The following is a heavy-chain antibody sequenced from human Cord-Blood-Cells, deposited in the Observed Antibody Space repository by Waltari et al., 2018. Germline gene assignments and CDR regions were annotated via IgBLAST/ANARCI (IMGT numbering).Heavy chain of an antibody. D-gene: IGHD2-2*02. Sequence: QVQLVQSGAEVKKPGASVKVSCKASGYTFTSYGISWVRQAPGQGLEWMGWISAYNGNTNDAQKLQGRGTMTTDTSTSTAYMEVRSLRSDDTAVYYCARGCSSTSCYRVVDYWGQGTLVTVSS. J-gene: IGHJ4*02. V-gene: IGHV1-18*04. CDR2: ISAYNGNT. CDR3: ARGCSSTSCYRVVDY. CDR1: GYTFTSYG.